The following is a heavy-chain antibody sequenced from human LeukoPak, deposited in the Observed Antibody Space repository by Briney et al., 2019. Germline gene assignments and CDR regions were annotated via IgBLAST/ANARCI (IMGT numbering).Heavy chain of an antibody. CDR2: IKKDGSEK. J-gene: IGHJ4*02. CDR1: GFTFSSYW. D-gene: IGHD6-13*01. V-gene: IGHV3-7*03. CDR3: AKDQRSSWFHYFDY. Sequence: PGGSLRLSCAASGFTFSSYWMSWVRQAPGKGLEWVANIKKDGSEKNYVDSVKGRFTISRDNAKNSLYLQMNSLRAEDTAVYYCAKDQRSSWFHYFDYWGQGTLVTVSS.